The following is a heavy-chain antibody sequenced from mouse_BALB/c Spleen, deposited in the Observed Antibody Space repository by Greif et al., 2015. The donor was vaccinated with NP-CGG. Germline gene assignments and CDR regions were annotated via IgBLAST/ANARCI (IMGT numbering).Heavy chain of an antibody. V-gene: IGHV5-4*02. Sequence: DVQLVESGGGLVKPGGSLKLSCAASGFTFSDYYMYWVRQTPEKRLEWVATISDGGSYTYYPDSVKGRFTISRDNAKNNLYLQMSSLKSEDTAMYYCARDYYGSNYAMDYWGQGTSVTVSS. CDR1: GFTFSDYY. J-gene: IGHJ4*01. D-gene: IGHD1-1*01. CDR2: ISDGGSYT. CDR3: ARDYYGSNYAMDY.